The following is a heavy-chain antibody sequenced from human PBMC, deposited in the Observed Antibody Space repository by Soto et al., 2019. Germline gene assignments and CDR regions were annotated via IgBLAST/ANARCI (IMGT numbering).Heavy chain of an antibody. CDR1: GLSFSDSW. D-gene: IGHD1-26*01. Sequence: EVQLVESGGGLVQPGGSLRLSCTASGLSFSDSWMTWARQVPGKGLEWVANIKQDESEKHYVDSVKGRFTISRENAKNSLYLHMNSLRAEDTAVYHCAKYSGSYGIENWGQGALVTVSS. CDR2: IKQDESEK. CDR3: AKYSGSYGIEN. V-gene: IGHV3-7*01. J-gene: IGHJ4*02.